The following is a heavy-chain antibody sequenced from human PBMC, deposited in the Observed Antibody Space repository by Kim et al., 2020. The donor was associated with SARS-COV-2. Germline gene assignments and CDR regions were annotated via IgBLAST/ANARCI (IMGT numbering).Heavy chain of an antibody. D-gene: IGHD2-21*02. Sequence: SVKVSCKASGGTFSSYAISWVRQAPGQGLEWMGRIIPILGIANYAQKFQGRVTITADKSTSTACMELSSLRSEDTAVYYCARDRGRVTKAYCGGDCYSDFGYWGQGTLVTVSS. CDR3: ARDRGRVTKAYCGGDCYSDFGY. CDR2: IIPILGIA. CDR1: GGTFSSYA. V-gene: IGHV1-69*04. J-gene: IGHJ4*02.